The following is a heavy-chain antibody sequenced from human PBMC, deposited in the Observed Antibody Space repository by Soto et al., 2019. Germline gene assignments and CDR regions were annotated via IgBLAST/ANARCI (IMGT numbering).Heavy chain of an antibody. J-gene: IGHJ4*02. CDR3: ARDSGPFDY. CDR1: GFAFSTYG. V-gene: IGHV3-33*01. Sequence: VQLVESGGGVVQPGRSLRLSCAASGFAFSTYGIHWVRQAPGKGLEWVAVIWYDGSNKYYAASVKGRFTISRDNSKNTLYLQMNSLRADDTAVYYCARDSGPFDYWGQGTQVTVSS. CDR2: IWYDGSNK. D-gene: IGHD5-12*01.